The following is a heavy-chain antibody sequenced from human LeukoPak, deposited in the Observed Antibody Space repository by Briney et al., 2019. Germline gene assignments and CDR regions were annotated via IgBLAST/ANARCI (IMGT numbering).Heavy chain of an antibody. CDR1: GYTFTSFD. V-gene: IGHV1-8*01. Sequence: GASVNLCCTASGYTFTSFDINWVRQANGQGLEWMGWMNPNSGNTGYAQKFQGRVTMTRSTSISTAYMELSSLRSEDTAVYYCARGGYNMDVWGQGTTVTVSS. CDR3: ARGGYNMDV. D-gene: IGHD5-24*01. J-gene: IGHJ6*02. CDR2: MNPNSGNT.